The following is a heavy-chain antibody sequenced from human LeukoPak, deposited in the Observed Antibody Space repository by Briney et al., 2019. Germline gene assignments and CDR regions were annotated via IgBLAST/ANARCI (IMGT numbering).Heavy chain of an antibody. CDR1: GYTFTSYD. CDR2: MNPNSGNT. D-gene: IGHD2-15*01. CDR3: AREPAYCSGGSCYSAY. J-gene: IGHJ4*02. Sequence: ASVKVSCKASGYTFTSYDINWVRQATGQGLEWIGWMNPNSGNTGYAQNFQGRVTMTSNTSTNTAYMELSSLRSEDTAVYYCAREPAYCSGGSCYSAYWGQGTLVTVSS. V-gene: IGHV1-8*02.